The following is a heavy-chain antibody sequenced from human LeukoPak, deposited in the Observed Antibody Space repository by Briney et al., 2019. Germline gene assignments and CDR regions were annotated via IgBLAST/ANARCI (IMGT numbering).Heavy chain of an antibody. Sequence: SETLSLTCTVTGGSISSYYWSWIRQPPGKGLEWIGYIYYSGSTNYNPSLKSRVTISVDTSKNQFSLKLSSVTAADTAVYYCARHLPAPVAMTVAGKRGMDVWGQGTTVTVSS. D-gene: IGHD6-19*01. CDR3: ARHLPAPVAMTVAGKRGMDV. CDR2: IYYSGST. V-gene: IGHV4-59*08. J-gene: IGHJ6*02. CDR1: GGSISSYY.